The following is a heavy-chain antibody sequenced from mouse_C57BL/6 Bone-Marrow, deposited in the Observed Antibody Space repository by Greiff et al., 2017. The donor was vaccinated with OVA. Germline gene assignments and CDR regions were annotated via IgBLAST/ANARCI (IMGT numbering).Heavy chain of an antibody. V-gene: IGHV1-69*01. D-gene: IGHD2-1*01. CDR1: GYTFTSYW. Sequence: LQQPGAELVMPGASVKLSCKASGYTFTSYWMHWVKQRPGQGLEWIGEIDPSDSYTNSNQQFKGKAALTVDKSTSTAYVQLSSLTSEDSAVYYCARAWGSTFACWGQRTLVTISA. CDR3: ARAWGSTFAC. CDR2: IDPSDSYT. J-gene: IGHJ3*01.